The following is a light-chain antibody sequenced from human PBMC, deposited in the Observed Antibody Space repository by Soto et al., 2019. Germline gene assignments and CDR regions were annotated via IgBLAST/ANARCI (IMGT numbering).Light chain of an antibody. CDR3: QAWDSSVVV. Sequence: SYELTQPPSVSVSPGQTASITCSGDELGDKYACWYQQKPGQSPVLVIYQDTKRPSGIPERFSGSNSGNTATLTISGTQAMDEADYYCQAWDSSVVVFGGGTKVTVL. J-gene: IGLJ2*01. CDR2: QDT. CDR1: ELGDKY. V-gene: IGLV3-1*01.